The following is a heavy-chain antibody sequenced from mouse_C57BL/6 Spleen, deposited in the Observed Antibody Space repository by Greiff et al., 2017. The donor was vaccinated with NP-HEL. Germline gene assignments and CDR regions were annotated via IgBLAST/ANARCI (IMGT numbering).Heavy chain of an antibody. CDR3: ARDDYYYGSSSWYFDV. D-gene: IGHD1-1*01. V-gene: IGHV5-16*01. CDR1: GFTFSDYY. CDR2: INYDGSST. Sequence: EVHLVESEGGLVQPGSSMKLSCTASGFTFSDYYMAWVRQVPEKGLEWVANINYDGSSTYYLDSLKSRFIISRDNAKNILYLQMSSLKSEDTATYYCARDDYYYGSSSWYFDVWGTGTTVTVSS. J-gene: IGHJ1*03.